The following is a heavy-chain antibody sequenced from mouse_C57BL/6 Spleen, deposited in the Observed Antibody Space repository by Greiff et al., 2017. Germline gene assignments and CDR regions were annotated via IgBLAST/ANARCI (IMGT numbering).Heavy chain of an antibody. CDR3: SSLYYGSSYKYFDV. V-gene: IGHV1-69*01. D-gene: IGHD1-1*01. CDR1: GYTFTSYW. J-gene: IGHJ1*03. Sequence: QVQLQQPGAELVMPGASVKLSCKASGYTFTSYWMHWVKQRPGQSLEWIGEIDPSDSYTNYNQKFKGKSTLTVDKSSSTAFMQLSSRTSEDSAVYYCSSLYYGSSYKYFDVWGTGTTVTVSS. CDR2: IDPSDSYT.